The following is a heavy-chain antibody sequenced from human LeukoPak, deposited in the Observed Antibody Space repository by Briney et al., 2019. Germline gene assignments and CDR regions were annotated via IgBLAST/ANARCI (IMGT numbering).Heavy chain of an antibody. CDR1: GGSITSSSYY. D-gene: IGHD3-22*01. CDR3: ARRYYYDSSAYYGL. V-gene: IGHV4-39*01. J-gene: IGHJ4*02. Sequence: PSETLSLTCTVSGGSITSSSYYWGWIRQPPGKGLELIGNIHYSGNTYYNPSRKSRVTMSVDTSKDQFSLKLSSVTAADTAVYYCARRYYYDSSAYYGLWGQGTLVTVSS. CDR2: IHYSGNT.